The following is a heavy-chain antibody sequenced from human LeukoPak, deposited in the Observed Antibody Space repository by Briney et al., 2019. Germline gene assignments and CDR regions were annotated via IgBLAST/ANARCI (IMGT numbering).Heavy chain of an antibody. CDR3: ANPQSRGYDYLDY. J-gene: IGHJ4*02. CDR1: GFTFRDSA. Sequence: GGSLRLSCAASGFTFRDSAMTWARHVPGKGLEWVSLISYSGGNAYYADSVKGRFTISRDNSKNTLYLQMNSLRGDDTAVYYCANPQSRGYDYLDYWGQGTLVTVSS. CDR2: ISYSGGNA. V-gene: IGHV3-23*01. D-gene: IGHD5-12*01.